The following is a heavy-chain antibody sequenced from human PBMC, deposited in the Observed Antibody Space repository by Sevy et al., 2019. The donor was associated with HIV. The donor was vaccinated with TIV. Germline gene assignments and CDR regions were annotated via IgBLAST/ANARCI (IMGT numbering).Heavy chain of an antibody. V-gene: IGHV3-30*02. CDR3: AKHRDTLAAAAYLDH. D-gene: IGHD6-13*01. Sequence: GGSLRLSCAATGFTFSQYGMEWVRQAPGKGLEWVAFIRYDGSTKYYADSVKGRFTISRDNSKNMLYLQMNSLRPEDTALYSCAKHRDTLAAAAYLDHWDQGTLVTVSS. J-gene: IGHJ4*02. CDR1: GFTFSQYG. CDR2: IRYDGSTK.